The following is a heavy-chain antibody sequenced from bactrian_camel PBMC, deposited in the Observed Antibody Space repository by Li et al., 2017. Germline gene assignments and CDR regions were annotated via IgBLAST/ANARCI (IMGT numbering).Heavy chain of an antibody. Sequence: VQLVESGGGSVQTGGSLRLSCVASGFTFSNSYMRWVRQAPGKGLEWVSGINSGGSSAYYADSVKGRFTISRDNAKNTLYLQLSSLKTEDTAIYYCARGLGRVDYWGQGTQVTVS. CDR2: INSGGSSA. V-gene: IGHV3S40*01. CDR1: GFTFSNSY. J-gene: IGHJ4*01. D-gene: IGHD1*01. CDR3: ARGLGRVDY.